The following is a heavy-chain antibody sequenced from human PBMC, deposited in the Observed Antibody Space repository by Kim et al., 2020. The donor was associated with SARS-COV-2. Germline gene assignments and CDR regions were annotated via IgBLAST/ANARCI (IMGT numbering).Heavy chain of an antibody. CDR1: GFTFDDYA. J-gene: IGHJ5*02. D-gene: IGHD6-19*01. CDR3: AKEASSGWFFNWFDP. Sequence: GGSLRLSCAASGFTFDDYAMHWVRQAPGKGLEWVSGISWNSGRIGYADSVKGRFTISRDNAKNSLYLQMNSLRAEDTALYYCAKEASSGWFFNWFDPWGQGTLVTVSS. CDR2: ISWNSGRI. V-gene: IGHV3-9*01.